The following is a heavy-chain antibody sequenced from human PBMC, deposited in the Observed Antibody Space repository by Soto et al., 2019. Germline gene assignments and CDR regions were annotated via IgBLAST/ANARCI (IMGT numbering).Heavy chain of an antibody. Sequence: SETLSLTCTVSGGSISSSSYYWGWIRQPPGKGLEWIGSIYYSGNTYYSPSFQGHVTISADKSISTAYLQWSSLKASDTAMYYCAREPKRSTGYSSDTTFDYWGQGTLVTVSS. CDR3: AREPKRSTGYSSDTTFDY. V-gene: IGHV4-39*07. CDR1: GGSISSSSYY. D-gene: IGHD6-25*01. J-gene: IGHJ4*02. CDR2: IYYSGNT.